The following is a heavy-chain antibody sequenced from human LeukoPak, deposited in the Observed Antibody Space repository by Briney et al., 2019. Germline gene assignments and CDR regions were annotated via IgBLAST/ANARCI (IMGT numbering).Heavy chain of an antibody. Sequence: SETLSLTCAVYGGSFSGYYWSWIRQPPGNGLEWIGEINHSGSTNYNPSLKSRVTISVDTSKNQFSLKLSSVTAADTAVYYCARGTIYDFWSGAYFDYWGLGTLVTVSS. CDR1: GGSFSGYY. J-gene: IGHJ4*02. D-gene: IGHD3-3*01. V-gene: IGHV4-34*01. CDR2: INHSGST. CDR3: ARGTIYDFWSGAYFDY.